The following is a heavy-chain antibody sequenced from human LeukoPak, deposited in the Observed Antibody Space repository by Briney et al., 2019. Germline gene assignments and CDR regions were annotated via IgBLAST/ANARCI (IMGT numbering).Heavy chain of an antibody. Sequence: PSETLSLTCTVSGVSISSYYWSWIRQPPGKGLEWIGSIYYSGSTYYNPSLKSRVTISVDTSKNQFSLKLSSVTAADTAVYYCAREVVRGVIWMGVDYYYYGMDVWGQGTTVTVSS. CDR3: AREVVRGVIWMGVDYYYYGMDV. CDR1: GVSISSYY. CDR2: IYYSGST. J-gene: IGHJ6*02. D-gene: IGHD3-10*01. V-gene: IGHV4-59*12.